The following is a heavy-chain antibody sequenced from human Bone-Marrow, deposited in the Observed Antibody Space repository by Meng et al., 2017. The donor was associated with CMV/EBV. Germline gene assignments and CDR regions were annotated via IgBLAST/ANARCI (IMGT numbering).Heavy chain of an antibody. Sequence: SVKVSCKASGGTFSSYTISWVRQAPGQGLEWMGGIIPIFGTANYAQKFQGRVTITTDESTSTAYMELSSLRSEDTAVYYCARFRPGYCSSTSCYAGDYYYYYGMDVWGQGPTVTGSS. D-gene: IGHD2-2*01. CDR3: ARFRPGYCSSTSCYAGDYYYYYGMDV. CDR1: GGTFSSYT. J-gene: IGHJ6*01. V-gene: IGHV1-69*05. CDR2: IIPIFGTA.